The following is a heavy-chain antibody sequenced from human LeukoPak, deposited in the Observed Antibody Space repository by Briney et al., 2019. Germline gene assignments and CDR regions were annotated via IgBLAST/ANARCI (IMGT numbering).Heavy chain of an antibody. CDR3: ARGGVAAAAYYMDV. Sequence: GASVKVSCKASEYTFTSYYMHWVRQAPGQGLEWMGWINPNSGGTNYAQKFRGRATMTRDTSISTAYMELSRLRSDDTAVYYCARGGVAAAAYYMDVWGKGTTVTVSS. V-gene: IGHV1-2*02. D-gene: IGHD6-13*01. J-gene: IGHJ6*03. CDR1: EYTFTSYY. CDR2: INPNSGGT.